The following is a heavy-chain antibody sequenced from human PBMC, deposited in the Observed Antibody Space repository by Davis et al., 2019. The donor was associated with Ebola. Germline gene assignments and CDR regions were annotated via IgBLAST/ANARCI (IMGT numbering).Heavy chain of an antibody. CDR3: ARSSMTQDAFDI. V-gene: IGHV7-4-1*02. D-gene: IGHD2-2*01. CDR1: GYTFTSVN. CDR2: INTNTGNP. Sequence: AASVKVSCKASGYTFTSVNLNWVRQAPGQGLEWMGWINTNTGNPMYAQAFTGRFVFSLDTSINTPYLQISSLKAEDTAVYYCARSSMTQDAFDIWGQGTMVTVSS. J-gene: IGHJ3*02.